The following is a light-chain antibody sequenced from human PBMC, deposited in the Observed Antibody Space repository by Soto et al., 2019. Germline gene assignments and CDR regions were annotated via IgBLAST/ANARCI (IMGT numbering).Light chain of an antibody. CDR1: SSDVGAYDY. J-gene: IGLJ1*01. Sequence: SALTQPPSASGSPGQSVTIYCTGTSSDVGAYDYVSWYQQHPGKAPKLMIYEINKRPSGVPDRFSGSKSGNTASLTVSGLQAEDEADYYCSSFAGSNNFPYVFGTGTKVTVL. CDR3: SSFAGSNNFPYV. CDR2: EIN. V-gene: IGLV2-8*01.